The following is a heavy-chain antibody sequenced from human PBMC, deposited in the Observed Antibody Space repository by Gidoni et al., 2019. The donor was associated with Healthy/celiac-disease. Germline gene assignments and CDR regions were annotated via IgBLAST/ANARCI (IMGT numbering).Heavy chain of an antibody. Sequence: QVQLVESGGGVVQPGRSLRLSCAASGFTFSSYAMHWVRQAPGKGLEWVAVISYDGSNKNYADSVKGRFTISRDNSKNTLYLQMNSLRAEDTAVYYCARGGFFDIWGQGTMVTVSS. V-gene: IGHV3-30-3*01. J-gene: IGHJ3*02. CDR3: ARGGFFDI. CDR2: ISYDGSNK. CDR1: GFTFSSYA. D-gene: IGHD3-16*01.